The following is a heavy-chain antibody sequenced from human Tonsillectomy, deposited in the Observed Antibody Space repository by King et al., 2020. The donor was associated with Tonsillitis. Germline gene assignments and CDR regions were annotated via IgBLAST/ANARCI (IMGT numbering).Heavy chain of an antibody. D-gene: IGHD3-22*01. Sequence: VQLVESGGGLVQPGGSLRLSCAASGFTFSSYAMSWVRQAPGKGLEWVSAIRCSGGSTYYADSVKGRFTISRDNSKNTLYLQMNSLGAEDTAVYYCAKDWGSKGVVITHDAFDIWGQGTMVTVSS. CDR3: AKDWGSKGVVITHDAFDI. CDR2: IRCSGGST. J-gene: IGHJ3*02. V-gene: IGHV3-23*04. CDR1: GFTFSSYA.